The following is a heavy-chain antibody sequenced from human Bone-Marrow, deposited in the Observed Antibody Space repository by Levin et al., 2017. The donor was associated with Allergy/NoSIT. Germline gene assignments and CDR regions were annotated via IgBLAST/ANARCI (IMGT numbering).Heavy chain of an antibody. J-gene: IGHJ6*02. Sequence: SQTLSLTCTVSGGSISSGSYYWSWIRQPAGKGLEWIGRIYTSGSTNYNPSLKSRVTISVDTSKNQFSLKLSSVTAADTAVYYCARAYYDILTGYYASTDYYYYGMDVWGQGTTVTVSS. D-gene: IGHD3-9*01. CDR1: GGSISSGSYY. CDR3: ARAYYDILTGYYASTDYYYYGMDV. CDR2: IYTSGST. V-gene: IGHV4-61*02.